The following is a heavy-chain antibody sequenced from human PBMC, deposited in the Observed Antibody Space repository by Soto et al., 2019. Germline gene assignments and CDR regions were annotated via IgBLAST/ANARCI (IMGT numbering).Heavy chain of an antibody. CDR2: ISAYNGNT. CDR1: GYTFTNFG. CDR3: ARGGTPIGY. J-gene: IGHJ4*02. V-gene: IGHV1-18*01. D-gene: IGHD3-16*01. Sequence: QVQLVQSGAEVKKPGASVKVSCKASGYTFTNFGISWVRQAPGQGLEWMGWISAYNGNTNYAQNFQGRVTMTTDTTTSTAYMALRSLRSEDRAVYFSARGGTPIGYWSPGTLVTVSS.